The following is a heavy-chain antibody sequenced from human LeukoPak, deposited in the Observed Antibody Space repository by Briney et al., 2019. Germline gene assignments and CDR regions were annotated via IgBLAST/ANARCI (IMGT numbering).Heavy chain of an antibody. CDR2: IRGDGSMT. D-gene: IGHD6-19*01. CDR3: ARAGSSGSYYMYYGMDV. Sequence: GGSLRLSCAASEFTFSAYWMHWVRQAPGKGLVWVSRIRGDGSMTNYADSVKGRFTISRDMSKNTVFLLMNSLRGEDTAVYYCARAGSSGSYYMYYGMDVWGQGTTVVVSS. CDR1: EFTFSAYW. V-gene: IGHV3-74*01. J-gene: IGHJ6*02.